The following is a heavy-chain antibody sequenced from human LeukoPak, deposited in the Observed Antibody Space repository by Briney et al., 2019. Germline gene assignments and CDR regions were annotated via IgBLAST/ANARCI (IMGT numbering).Heavy chain of an antibody. CDR2: MNPNSGNT. V-gene: IGHV1-8*01. J-gene: IGHJ4*02. D-gene: IGHD3-22*01. CDR3: AKENQPHYYDSSKKYYFDY. Sequence: ASVKVSCKASGYTFTSHDINWVRQATGQGLEWMGWMNPNSGNTGYPRKFQGRVTMTRDTSINTAYMELHSLRAEDTAVYYCAKENQPHYYDSSKKYYFDYWGQGTLVTVSS. CDR1: GYTFTSHD.